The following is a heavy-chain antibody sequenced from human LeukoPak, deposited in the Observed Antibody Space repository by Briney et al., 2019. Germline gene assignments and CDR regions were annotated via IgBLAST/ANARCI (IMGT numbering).Heavy chain of an antibody. D-gene: IGHD4-11*01. CDR1: GGSTTGYS. J-gene: IGHJ3*01. CDR2: VYYKGDT. CDR3: ARHVTVTYDAFDL. V-gene: IGHV4-59*08. Sequence: PSETLSLTCSVSGGSTTGYSWTWIRQPPGKGPEWIGYVYYKGDTSYSPSLESRVTISVDTSKKQFSLKLNSVTAADTAVYYCARHVTVTYDAFDLWGQGTMVTVSS.